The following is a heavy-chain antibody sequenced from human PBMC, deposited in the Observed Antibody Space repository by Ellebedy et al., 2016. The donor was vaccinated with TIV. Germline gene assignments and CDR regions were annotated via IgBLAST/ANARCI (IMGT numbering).Heavy chain of an antibody. D-gene: IGHD3-3*01. J-gene: IGHJ4*02. V-gene: IGHV3-48*02. CDR1: GFTFSSYS. Sequence: GESLKISXAASGFTFSSYSMNWVRQAPGKGLEWVSYISSSSSTIYYADSVKGRFTISRDNAKNSLYLQMNSLRDEDTAVYYCASGFGWSGYYAPYFDYWGQGTLVTVSS. CDR2: ISSSSSTI. CDR3: ASGFGWSGYYAPYFDY.